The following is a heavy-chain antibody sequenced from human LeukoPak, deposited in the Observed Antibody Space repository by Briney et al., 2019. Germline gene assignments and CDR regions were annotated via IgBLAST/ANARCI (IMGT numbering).Heavy chain of an antibody. J-gene: IGHJ4*02. Sequence: ASVKVSCKASGYTFTGYYMHWVRQAPGQGLEWMGWINPNSGGTNYAQRFQGRVTMTRDTSISTAYMELSRLRSDDTAVYYCARETVRITMVRGPFNYWGQGTLVTVSS. CDR3: ARETVRITMVRGPFNY. V-gene: IGHV1-2*02. D-gene: IGHD3-10*01. CDR2: INPNSGGT. CDR1: GYTFTGYY.